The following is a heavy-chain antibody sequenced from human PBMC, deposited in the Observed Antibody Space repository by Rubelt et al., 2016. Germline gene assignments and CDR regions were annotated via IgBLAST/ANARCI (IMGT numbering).Heavy chain of an antibody. V-gene: IGHV4-34*01. J-gene: IGHJ4*02. CDR2: INHSGST. CDR1: GGSLSGYY. D-gene: IGHD3-22*01. CDR3: AREAMGSGYYYGSSVDY. Sequence: QVQLQQRGAGLLKPSETLSLTCAVYGGSLSGYYWSWIRQPPGKGLEWIGEINHSGSTSYNPSLKSRVPISVDTSKNQFSPKRGSVTAAETAVYYCAREAMGSGYYYGSSVDYWGQGTLVTVSS.